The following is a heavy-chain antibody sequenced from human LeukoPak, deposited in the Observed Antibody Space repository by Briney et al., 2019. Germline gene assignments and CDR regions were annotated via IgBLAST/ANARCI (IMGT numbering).Heavy chain of an antibody. V-gene: IGHV4-59*04. CDR1: GFTFSSHW. CDR3: ARLLIGYYWFDP. D-gene: IGHD3-9*01. Sequence: PGGSLRLSCAASGFTFSSHWMHWVRQPPGKGLEWIGNIVSGGKTYFNPSLKSRVTLSLDMSKNQVSLKVDSVTAADTAVYYCARLLIGYYWFDPWGQGTLVTVSS. J-gene: IGHJ5*02. CDR2: IVSGGKT.